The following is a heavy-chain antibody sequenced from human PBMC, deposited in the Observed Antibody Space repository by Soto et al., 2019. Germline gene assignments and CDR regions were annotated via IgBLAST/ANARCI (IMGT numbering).Heavy chain of an antibody. Sequence: QVQLVESGGGVVQPGRSLRLSCAASGFTFSSYGMHWVRQAPGKGLEWVAVIWYDGSNKYYVDSVKGRFTISRDNSKNTLYLQMNSLRAEDTAVYYCARDGSGAAAGTIDYWGQGTLVTVSS. D-gene: IGHD6-13*01. V-gene: IGHV3-33*01. CDR3: ARDGSGAAAGTIDY. CDR2: IWYDGSNK. CDR1: GFTFSSYG. J-gene: IGHJ4*02.